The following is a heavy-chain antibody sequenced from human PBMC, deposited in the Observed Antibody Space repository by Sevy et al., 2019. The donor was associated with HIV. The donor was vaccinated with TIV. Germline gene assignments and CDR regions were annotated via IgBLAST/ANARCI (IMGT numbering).Heavy chain of an antibody. Sequence: GESLKISCAASGFTFSSYAMHWVRQAPGKGLEWVAVISNDGSNKYYADSVKGRITISRDNSKNTRYLQMNSLRAEDTAVYYCARVQGGDYSLVGFDYWGQGTLVTVSS. V-gene: IGHV3-30-3*01. D-gene: IGHD4-17*01. J-gene: IGHJ4*02. CDR1: GFTFSSYA. CDR3: ARVQGGDYSLVGFDY. CDR2: ISNDGSNK.